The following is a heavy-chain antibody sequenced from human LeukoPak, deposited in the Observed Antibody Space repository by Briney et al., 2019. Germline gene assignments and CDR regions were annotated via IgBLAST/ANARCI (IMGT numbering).Heavy chain of an antibody. CDR1: GYTFTSYA. V-gene: IGHV7-4-1*02. CDR3: ASQSVITYYYYGMDV. Sequence: GASVKVSCKASGYTFTSYAMNWVRQAPGQGLEWMGWINTNTGNPTYAQGFTGRFVSSLDTSVSTAYLQISSLKAEDTAVYYCASQSVITYYYYGMDVWGQGTTVTVSS. D-gene: IGHD3-22*01. J-gene: IGHJ6*02. CDR2: INTNTGNP.